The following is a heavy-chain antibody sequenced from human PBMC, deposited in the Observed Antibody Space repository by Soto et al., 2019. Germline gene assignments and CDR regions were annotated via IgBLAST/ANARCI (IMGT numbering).Heavy chain of an antibody. V-gene: IGHV3-21*01. CDR1: GYRFSSSS. J-gene: IGHJ2*01. D-gene: IGHD4-4*01. CDR3: ATASNLSSPLPYWYFDL. Sequence: PGGCLGLSCAASGYRFSSSSMTGVLKAPGKGLEWVSSISSSSSYIYYADSVKGRFTISRDNAKNSLYLQMNSLRAEDTAVYYCATASNLSSPLPYWYFDLWGRGTLVTVSS. CDR2: ISSSSSYI.